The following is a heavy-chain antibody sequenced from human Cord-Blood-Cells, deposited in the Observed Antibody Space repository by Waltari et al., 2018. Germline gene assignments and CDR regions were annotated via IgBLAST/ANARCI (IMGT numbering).Heavy chain of an antibody. J-gene: IGHJ6*02. CDR3: ARPRGAAAGLRDVDGMDV. CDR2: INHSGST. D-gene: IGHD6-13*01. Sequence: QVQLQQWGAGLLKPSETLSLTCAVYGGSFSGYYWSWIRQPPGKGLEWIGEINHSGSTNSNPSLKGRVTISVATSKNQFSLKLSSVTAADTAVYYCARPRGAAAGLRDVDGMDVWGQGTTVTVSS. CDR1: GGSFSGYY. V-gene: IGHV4-34*01.